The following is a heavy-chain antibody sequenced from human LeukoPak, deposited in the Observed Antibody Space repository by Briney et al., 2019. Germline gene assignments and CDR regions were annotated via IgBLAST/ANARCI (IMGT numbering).Heavy chain of an antibody. J-gene: IGHJ6*03. V-gene: IGHV4-4*07. CDR1: GGSISSYY. Sequence: SETLSLTCTVSGGSISSYYWSWIRQPAGKGLEWIGRIYTSGSANYNPSLKSRVTMSVDTSKNQFSLKLSSGTAADTAVYYCARDTTDITMVRGRYYYYYYMDVWGKGTTVTISS. D-gene: IGHD3-10*01. CDR3: ARDTTDITMVRGRYYYYYYMDV. CDR2: IYTSGSA.